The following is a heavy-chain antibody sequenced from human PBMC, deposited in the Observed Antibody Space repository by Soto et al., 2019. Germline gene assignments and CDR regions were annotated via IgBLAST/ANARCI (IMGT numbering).Heavy chain of an antibody. CDR2: TSYDGSKK. D-gene: IGHD3-3*01. V-gene: IGHV3-30*18. CDR3: AKEQGLWSGYLDAFDI. CDR1: GFTFSSYG. J-gene: IGHJ3*02. Sequence: QVQLVESGGGVVQPGRSRRLSCAASGFTFSSYGMHWVRQAPGKGLEWVAVTSYDGSKKYYGDSVKGRFTISRDNSKNTLYLQMDSLSAEDTAVYYCAKEQGLWSGYLDAFDIWGQGTMVTVSS.